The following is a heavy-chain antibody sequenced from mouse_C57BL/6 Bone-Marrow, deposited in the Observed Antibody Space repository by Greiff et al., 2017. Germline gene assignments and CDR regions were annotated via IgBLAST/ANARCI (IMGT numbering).Heavy chain of an antibody. V-gene: IGHV1-72*01. CDR2: IDPNSGGT. CDR3: ARSRYYGSSYGYAMDY. Sequence: QVHVKQPGAELVKPGASVKLSCKASGYTFTSYWMHWVKQRPGRGLEWIGRIDPNSGGTKYNEKFKSKATLTVDKPSSTAYMQLSSLTSEDSAVYYCARSRYYGSSYGYAMDYWGQGTSVTVSS. CDR1: GYTFTSYW. J-gene: IGHJ4*01. D-gene: IGHD1-1*01.